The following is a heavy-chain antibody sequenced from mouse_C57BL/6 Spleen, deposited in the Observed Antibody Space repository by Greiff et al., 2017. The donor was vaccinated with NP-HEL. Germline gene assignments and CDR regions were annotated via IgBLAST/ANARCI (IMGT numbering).Heavy chain of an antibody. Sequence: EVKLVESGGGLVKPGGSLKLSCAASGFTFSDYGMHWVRQAPEKGLEWVAYISSGSSTIYYADTVKGRFTISRDNAKNTLFLQMTSLRSEDTAMYYCAREIWYYGYYFDDWGQGTTLTVSS. CDR2: ISSGSSTI. V-gene: IGHV5-17*01. CDR3: AREIWYYGYYFDD. CDR1: GFTFSDYG. D-gene: IGHD1-2*01. J-gene: IGHJ2*01.